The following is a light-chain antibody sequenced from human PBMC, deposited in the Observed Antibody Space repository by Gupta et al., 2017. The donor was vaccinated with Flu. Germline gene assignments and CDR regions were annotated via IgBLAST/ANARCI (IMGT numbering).Light chain of an antibody. J-gene: IGKJ2*01. CDR2: DAS. Sequence: PSSLSASVGDRVTLTCQASQDINNYVNWYQQKPGKAPKLLIYDASNLETGAPSRFSGSGSGTDFTFTISSLHPEDFATYYCQQYNSLPQTFGQGTKLEI. CDR1: QDINNY. CDR3: QQYNSLPQT. V-gene: IGKV1-33*01.